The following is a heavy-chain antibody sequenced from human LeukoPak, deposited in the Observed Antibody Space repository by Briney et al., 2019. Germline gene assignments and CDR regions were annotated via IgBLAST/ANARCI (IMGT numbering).Heavy chain of an antibody. CDR2: ITGDGSST. Sequence: GGSLRLSCAASGFTFSGYWMHWVRQPPGKGLVWVARITGDGSSTTYADSVKGRFTISRDNAKNTLYLQMISLRAEDTAVYYCARDTGWYFDLWGRGTLVTVSS. V-gene: IGHV3-74*01. J-gene: IGHJ2*01. D-gene: IGHD4-17*01. CDR1: GFTFSGYW. CDR3: ARDTGWYFDL.